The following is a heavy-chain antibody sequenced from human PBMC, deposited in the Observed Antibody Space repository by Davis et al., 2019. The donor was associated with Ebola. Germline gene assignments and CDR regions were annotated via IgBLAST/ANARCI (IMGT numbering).Heavy chain of an antibody. CDR2: ISGSGGST. V-gene: IGHV3-23*01. CDR3: AKSRIAAAVLQHFDY. D-gene: IGHD6-13*01. J-gene: IGHJ4*02. Sequence: GESLKISCAASGFTFSSYAMTWFRQAPGKGLEWVSGISGSGGSTYYADSVKGRFTISRDNSKNTLYLQMNSLRVEDTAVYYCAKSRIAAAVLQHFDYWGQGTLVTVSS. CDR1: GFTFSSYA.